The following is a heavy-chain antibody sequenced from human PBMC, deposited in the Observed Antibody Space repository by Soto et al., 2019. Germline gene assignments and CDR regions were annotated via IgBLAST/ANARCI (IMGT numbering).Heavy chain of an antibody. CDR2: TYYIGIT. Sequence: PSETLSLTCTVSGGSISSDDYYWSWIRQAPGKGLEWIGHTYYIGITDYNPSLKSRLTISIDTSKNQFSLELTSVSAADTAVYYCARDRSNSPDYFDYWGQGTLVTVSS. V-gene: IGHV4-30-4*01. CDR1: GGSISSDDYY. D-gene: IGHD6-6*01. CDR3: ARDRSNSPDYFDY. J-gene: IGHJ4*02.